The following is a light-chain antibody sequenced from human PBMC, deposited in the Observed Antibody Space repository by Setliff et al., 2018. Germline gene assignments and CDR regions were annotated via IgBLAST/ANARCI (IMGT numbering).Light chain of an antibody. J-gene: IGLJ2*01. CDR1: SSDVGGYSS. Sequence: QSALAQPASVSASPGQSITISCTGTSSDVGGYSSVSWYQQHPGKAPKLILSDVNNRPSGLSGRFSGSKSGNTASLTISGLQTEDEAVYYCSSNTNSATLFVFGGGTKVTVL. V-gene: IGLV2-14*03. CDR3: SSNTNSATLFV. CDR2: DVN.